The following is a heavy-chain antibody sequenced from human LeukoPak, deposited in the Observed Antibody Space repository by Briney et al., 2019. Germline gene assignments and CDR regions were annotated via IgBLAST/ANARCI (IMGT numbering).Heavy chain of an antibody. CDR1: GFTFSTSW. Sequence: GGSLRLSCEASGFTFSTSWMTWVRRAPGKGLDWVANIKQDGSEEYYVDSVKGRFSISRDNAKNSLYLQMNNLRVEDTAVYYCARDPYDSSGPYYAAFDIWGQGTMVAVSS. CDR2: IKQDGSEE. D-gene: IGHD3-22*01. J-gene: IGHJ3*02. CDR3: ARDPYDSSGPYYAAFDI. V-gene: IGHV3-7*01.